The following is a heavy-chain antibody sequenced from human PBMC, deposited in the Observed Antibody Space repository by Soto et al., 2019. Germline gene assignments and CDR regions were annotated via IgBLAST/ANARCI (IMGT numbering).Heavy chain of an antibody. J-gene: IGHJ6*02. V-gene: IGHV1-18*01. CDR2: ISAYNGNT. Sequence: GASVKVSCKASGYTFTSYGISWVRQAPGQGLEWMGWISAYNGNTNYAQKLQGRVTMTTDTSTSTAYMELRSLRSDDTAVYYCARDPALLWFGALSYGMDVWGQGPTVTVSS. D-gene: IGHD3-10*01. CDR1: GYTFTSYG. CDR3: ARDPALLWFGALSYGMDV.